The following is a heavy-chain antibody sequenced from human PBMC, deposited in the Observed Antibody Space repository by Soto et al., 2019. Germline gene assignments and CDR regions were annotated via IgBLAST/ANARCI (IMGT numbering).Heavy chain of an antibody. Sequence: SVKVSCKASGGTFSSYAISWVRQAPGQGLEWMGGIIPIFGTANYAQKFQGRVTITADKSTSTAYMELSSLRSEDTAVYYCARYRNTVVTPFDPWGQGTLVTVSS. D-gene: IGHD2-21*02. CDR2: IIPIFGTA. V-gene: IGHV1-69*06. CDR1: GGTFSSYA. J-gene: IGHJ5*02. CDR3: ARYRNTVVTPFDP.